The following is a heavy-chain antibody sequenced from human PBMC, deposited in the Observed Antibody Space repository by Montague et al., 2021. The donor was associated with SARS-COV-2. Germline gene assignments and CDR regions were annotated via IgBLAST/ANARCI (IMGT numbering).Heavy chain of an antibody. J-gene: IGHJ4*02. D-gene: IGHD3-3*01. Sequence: SETLSLTCTASGYSNSSGYYWGWIRQPPGKGLEWIGSIYHSGSTYYNPSLKSRVTISVDTSKNQFSLKLSSVTAADTAVYYCARDVRYYDFWSGRAQTSPDYWGQGTLVTVSS. CDR3: ARDVRYYDFWSGRAQTSPDY. CDR2: IYHSGST. V-gene: IGHV4-38-2*02. CDR1: GYSNSSGYY.